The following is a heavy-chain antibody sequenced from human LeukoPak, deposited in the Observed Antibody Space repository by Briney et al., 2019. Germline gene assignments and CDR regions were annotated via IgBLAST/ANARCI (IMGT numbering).Heavy chain of an antibody. J-gene: IGHJ3*02. CDR1: VGSIVSDY. Sequence: SETLSLTCTVTVGSIVSDYWNWIRQPPGKGLDWIGFIYCSGSTNHTPSLKSRVSISMDMYTHQFSLKLSSVTAADTAVYYCAVRERPGGFDIWSQGTVVTVSS. CDR2: IYCSGST. V-gene: IGHV4-59*12. CDR3: AVRERPGGFDI. D-gene: IGHD1-14*01.